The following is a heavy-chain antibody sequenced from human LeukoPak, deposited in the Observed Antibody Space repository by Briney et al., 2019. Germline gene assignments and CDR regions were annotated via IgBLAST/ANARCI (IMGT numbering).Heavy chain of an antibody. CDR1: GFTVSSNY. CDR3: ARTWFGESHNWFDP. J-gene: IGHJ5*02. D-gene: IGHD3-10*01. V-gene: IGHV3-53*01. Sequence: PGGSLRLSCAASGFTVSSNYMSWVRQAPGKGLEGVSVIYSGGSTYYADSVKGRFTISRDNSKNTLYPQVNSLRAEDTAVYYCARTWFGESHNWFDPWGQGTLVTVSS. CDR2: IYSGGST.